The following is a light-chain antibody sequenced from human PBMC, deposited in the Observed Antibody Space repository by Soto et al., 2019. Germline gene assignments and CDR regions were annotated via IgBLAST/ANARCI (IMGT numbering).Light chain of an antibody. J-gene: IGKJ4*01. CDR1: QGISSA. V-gene: IGKV1-13*02. CDR2: DAS. Sequence: AIQLTQSPSSLSASVGDRVTNTCRASQGISSALALYQQKPGKASKLLIYDASSLESGVPSRFSGSGSGTDFTLTISSLQPEDFATYCCQQFNSYPPTFGGGTKVDIK. CDR3: QQFNSYPPT.